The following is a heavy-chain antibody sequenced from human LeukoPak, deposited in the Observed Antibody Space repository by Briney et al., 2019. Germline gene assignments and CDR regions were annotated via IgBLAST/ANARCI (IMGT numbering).Heavy chain of an antibody. D-gene: IGHD3-16*01. CDR2: IRQDGNEK. CDR3: ARDIWGCDSATCPSGRDF. J-gene: IGHJ4*02. Sequence: GGSLRLSCAASGFTFGSYWMTWVRQAPGKGLEWAANIRQDGNEKYYVDSVKGRFTISRDNAKNSLYLQMNSLRVEDTAVYYCARDIWGCDSATCPSGRDFWGQGTLVTVSS. V-gene: IGHV3-7*01. CDR1: GFTFGSYW.